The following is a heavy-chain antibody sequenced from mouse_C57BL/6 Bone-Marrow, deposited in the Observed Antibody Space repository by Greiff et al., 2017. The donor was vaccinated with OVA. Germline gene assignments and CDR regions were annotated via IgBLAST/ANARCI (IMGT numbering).Heavy chain of an antibody. D-gene: IGHD1-1*01. Sequence: QVQLQQSGTELVKPGASVKLSCKASGYTFTSYWMHWVKQRPGQGLEWIGNINPSNGGTNYNEKFKSKATLTVDKSSSTAYMQLSSLTSEDSAVYYCARTLITTGGAMDYWGQGTSVTVSS. CDR2: INPSNGGT. CDR1: GYTFTSYW. V-gene: IGHV1-53*01. CDR3: ARTLITTGGAMDY. J-gene: IGHJ4*01.